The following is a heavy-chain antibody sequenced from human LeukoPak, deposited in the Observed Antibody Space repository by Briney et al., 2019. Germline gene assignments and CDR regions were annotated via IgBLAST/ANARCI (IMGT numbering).Heavy chain of an antibody. V-gene: IGHV5-51*01. J-gene: IGHJ3*02. CDR3: ARPLRGGGKSSGAFDI. CDR2: IYPGDSNT. CDR1: GYGFATYW. Sequence: GESLKISCKGYGYGFATYWIAWVRQMPGKGLEWMGIIYPGDSNTRYSPSFQGQVTISADKSISTAYLQWSSLKASDTAMYYCARPLRGGGKSSGAFDIWGQGTMVTVSS. D-gene: IGHD4-23*01.